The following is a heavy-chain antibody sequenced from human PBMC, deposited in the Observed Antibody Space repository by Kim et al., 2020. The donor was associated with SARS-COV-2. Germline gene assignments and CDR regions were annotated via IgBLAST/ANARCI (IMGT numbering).Heavy chain of an antibody. V-gene: IGHV4-59*01. J-gene: IGHJ6*02. D-gene: IGHD2-2*01. CDR3: ARGDTYCSSTSCYRQRYYYYGMDV. CDR1: GGSISSYY. Sequence: SETLSLTCTVSGGSISSYYWSWIRQPPGKGLEWIGYIYYSGSTNYNPSLKSRVTISVDTSKNQFSLKLSSVTAADTAVYYCARGDTYCSSTSCYRQRYYYYGMDVWGQGTTVTVSS. CDR2: IYYSGST.